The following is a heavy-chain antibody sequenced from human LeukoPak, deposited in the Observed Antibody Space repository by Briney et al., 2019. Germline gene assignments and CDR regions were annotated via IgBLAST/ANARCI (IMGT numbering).Heavy chain of an antibody. CDR3: AKVEERLVPYFDY. J-gene: IGHJ4*02. CDR1: GFTFSSYG. V-gene: IGHV3-30*18. D-gene: IGHD6-19*01. CDR2: ISYDGSNK. Sequence: PGGSLRLSCAASGFTFSSYGMHWVRQAPGKGLEWVAVISYDGSNKYYADSVKGRFTISRDNSKNTLYLQMNSLRAEDTAVYYCAKVEERLVPYFDYWGQGTLVTVSS.